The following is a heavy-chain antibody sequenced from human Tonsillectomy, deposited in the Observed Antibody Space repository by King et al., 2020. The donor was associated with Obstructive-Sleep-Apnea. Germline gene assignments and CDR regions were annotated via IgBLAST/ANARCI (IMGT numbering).Heavy chain of an antibody. D-gene: IGHD1-1*01. J-gene: IGHJ5*02. CDR1: GGSISSHY. CDR3: ASLTWEHWFDP. CDR2: IYYIGTF. V-gene: IGHV4-59*08. Sequence: QLQESGPGLVKPSETLSLTCTVSGGSISSHYWSWIRQPPGKGLEWIGYIYYIGTFDYNPSLKSRVTMSVDTSKNQVSMKLSSVTAADTAVYYCASLTWEHWFDPWGQGTLVTVSS.